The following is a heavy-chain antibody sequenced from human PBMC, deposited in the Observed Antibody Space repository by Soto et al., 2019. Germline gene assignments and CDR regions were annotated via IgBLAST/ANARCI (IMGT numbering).Heavy chain of an antibody. D-gene: IGHD4-17*01. J-gene: IGHJ4*02. CDR3: AKRPASGAYYFDN. V-gene: IGHV3-23*01. CDR1: GFTFSSSA. Sequence: GGSLRLSCAVSGFTFSSSAMAWVRQAPGKGLEWVSGISGSGALTYYADSVEGRFTISRDNSKNTLYLQMNSLRAEDTAVYYCAKRPASGAYYFDNWGQGTLVTVSS. CDR2: ISGSGALT.